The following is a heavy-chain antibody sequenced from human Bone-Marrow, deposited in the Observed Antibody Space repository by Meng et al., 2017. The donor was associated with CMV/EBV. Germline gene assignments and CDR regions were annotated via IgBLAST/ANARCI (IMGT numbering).Heavy chain of an antibody. V-gene: IGHV4-61*01. D-gene: IGHD3-3*01. CDR1: GGSVSSGSYY. Sequence: GSLRLSCTVSGGSVSSGSYYWSWIRQPPGKGLEWIGYIYYSGSTNYNPSLKSRVTISVDTSKNQFSLKLSSVTAADTAVYYCARDTDFWSGSGPYGMDVWGQGTTVTV. CDR3: ARDTDFWSGSGPYGMDV. J-gene: IGHJ6*02. CDR2: IYYSGST.